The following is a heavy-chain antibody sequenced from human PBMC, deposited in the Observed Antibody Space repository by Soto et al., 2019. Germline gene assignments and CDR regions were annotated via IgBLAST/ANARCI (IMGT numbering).Heavy chain of an antibody. CDR3: ARDSPIVGGTRASDT. CDR1: GLTFSRYW. CDR2: IKQDGTDK. Sequence: QLVESGGGPVQPGGSLRLSCAASGLTFSRYWMSWVRQAPGKGLEWVANIKQDGTDKNYLESVKGRFTISRDNAKNSLYLQMDSLRAEDTAVYYCARDSPIVGGTRASDTWGQGTMVTVSS. D-gene: IGHD1-26*01. V-gene: IGHV3-7*01. J-gene: IGHJ3*02.